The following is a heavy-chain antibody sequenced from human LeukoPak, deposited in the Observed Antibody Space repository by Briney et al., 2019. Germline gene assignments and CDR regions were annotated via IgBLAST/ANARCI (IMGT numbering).Heavy chain of an antibody. CDR1: GFTFSSYS. Sequence: PGGSLRLSCAASGFTFSSYSMNWVRQAPGKGLEWVSYISSSGSTIYYADSVKGRFTISRDNAKNSLYLQMNSLRAEDTAVYYCARGNWAEGGYFDYWGQGTLVTVSS. D-gene: IGHD7-27*01. CDR2: ISSSGSTI. CDR3: ARGNWAEGGYFDY. J-gene: IGHJ4*02. V-gene: IGHV3-48*04.